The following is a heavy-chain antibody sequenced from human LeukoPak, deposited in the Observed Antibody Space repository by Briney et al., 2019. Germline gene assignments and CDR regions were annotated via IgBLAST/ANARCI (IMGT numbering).Heavy chain of an antibody. CDR2: ISASGSTT. Sequence: GGSLRLSCEASGITLSDYYMTWIRQAPGKGLEWISYISASGSTTYYAESVKGRFFISRDNTKKSLFLQMDSLRAEDTAVYYCARDRPGIAAATFDLWGQGTLVTVSS. J-gene: IGHJ4*02. CDR1: GITLSDYY. CDR3: ARDRPGIAAATFDL. V-gene: IGHV3-11*01. D-gene: IGHD6-13*01.